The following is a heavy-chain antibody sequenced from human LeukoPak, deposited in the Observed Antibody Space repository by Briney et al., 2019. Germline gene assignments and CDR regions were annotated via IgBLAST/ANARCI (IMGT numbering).Heavy chain of an antibody. J-gene: IGHJ4*02. D-gene: IGHD4-11*01. Sequence: SVKVSCKASGGTFSSYAISWVRQAPGQGLECMGGIIPIFGTANYAQKFQGRVTITADESTSTAYMELSSLRSEDTAVYYCAREGIVTTYSNCLDYWGEGTLVTVSS. V-gene: IGHV1-69*13. CDR1: GGTFSSYA. CDR3: AREGIVTTYSNCLDY. CDR2: IIPIFGTA.